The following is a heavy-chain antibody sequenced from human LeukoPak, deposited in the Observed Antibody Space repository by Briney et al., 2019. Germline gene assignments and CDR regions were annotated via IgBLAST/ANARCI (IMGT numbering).Heavy chain of an antibody. D-gene: IGHD2-2*01. CDR2: IWYDGSNK. Sequence: GGSLRLSCAASGFSFSSHWMNWVRQAPGKGLEWVAVIWYDGSNKYYADSVKGRFTISRDNSKNTLYLQMNSLRAEDTAVYYCARGGDIVVVPAAILDYWGQGTLVTVSS. V-gene: IGHV3-33*08. CDR3: ARGGDIVVVPAAILDY. J-gene: IGHJ4*02. CDR1: GFSFSSHW.